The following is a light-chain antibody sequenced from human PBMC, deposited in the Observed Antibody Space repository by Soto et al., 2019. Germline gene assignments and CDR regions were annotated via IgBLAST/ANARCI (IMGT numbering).Light chain of an antibody. CDR1: QSVSSY. CDR2: DAS. J-gene: IGKJ1*01. Sequence: EMVLTQSPATLSLSPGERATLSCLASQSVSSYLAWYQQKPGQAPRLLIYDASNRATGIPARFSGSGSGTDFTLTISSLEPEDFAVYYCQQRSNWPWTFGQGTKVDI. CDR3: QQRSNWPWT. V-gene: IGKV3-11*01.